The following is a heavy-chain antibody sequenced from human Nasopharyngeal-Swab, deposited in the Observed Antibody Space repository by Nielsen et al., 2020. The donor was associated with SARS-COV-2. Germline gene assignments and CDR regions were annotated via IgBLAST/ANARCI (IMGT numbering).Heavy chain of an antibody. Sequence: WIRQPPGKGLEWIGYLSSSVITPYTPSLKSRVTISVDTSKNQFSLKLSSVTAADTAVYYCAGLLRQQPHHQFDPWGQGTLVTVSS. V-gene: IGHV4-59*01. CDR2: LSSSVIT. D-gene: IGHD6-13*01. CDR3: AGLLRQQPHHQFDP. J-gene: IGHJ5*02.